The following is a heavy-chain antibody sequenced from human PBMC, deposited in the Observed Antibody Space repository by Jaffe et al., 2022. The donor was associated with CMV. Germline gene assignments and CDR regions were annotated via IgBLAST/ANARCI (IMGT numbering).Heavy chain of an antibody. Sequence: EVQLVESGGGLVQPGGSLRLSCATSAFNFSSYWMSWVRQAPGKGLEWVANIKQDGNEKFYSDSVKGRFTISRDNAKNSLYLQMNSLRAEDTALYYCARDAPSYYSDSGYGFDSWGQGTLVTVSS. D-gene: IGHD3-22*01. CDR2: IKQDGNEK. V-gene: IGHV3-7*01. J-gene: IGHJ4*02. CDR1: AFNFSSYW. CDR3: ARDAPSYYSDSGYGFDS.